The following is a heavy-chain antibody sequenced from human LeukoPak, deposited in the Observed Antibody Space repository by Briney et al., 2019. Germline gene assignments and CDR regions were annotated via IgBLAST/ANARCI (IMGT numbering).Heavy chain of an antibody. CDR1: GFTFSTYS. Sequence: AGGSLRLSCATSGFTFSTYSMNWVRQAPGKGLEWVSYISTTTIYYADSVKGRFTISRDNAKNSLYLQMNNLRAEDTAVYYCARDEGYCSSTSCYKDYFDYWGQGTLVTVSS. D-gene: IGHD2-2*02. J-gene: IGHJ4*02. CDR3: ARDEGYCSSTSCYKDYFDY. CDR2: ISTTTI. V-gene: IGHV3-48*04.